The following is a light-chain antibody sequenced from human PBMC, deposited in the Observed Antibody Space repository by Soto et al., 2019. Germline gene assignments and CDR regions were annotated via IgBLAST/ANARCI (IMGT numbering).Light chain of an antibody. V-gene: IGKV1-39*01. CDR3: HQSYSPPPT. Sequence: DIQMTQSPSSLSASVGDRVIITCRASQTTNNYLNWYQLKPGKAPKLLIYAATSLQSGVPARFSGSGSGTAFTLAISSLQPDDFATYYCHQSYSPPPTFGQGTKVEI. J-gene: IGKJ1*01. CDR2: AAT. CDR1: QTTNNY.